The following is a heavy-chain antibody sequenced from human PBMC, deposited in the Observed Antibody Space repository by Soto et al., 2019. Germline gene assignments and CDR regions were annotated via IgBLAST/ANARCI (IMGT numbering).Heavy chain of an antibody. J-gene: IGHJ6*02. D-gene: IGHD2-8*01. CDR2: INSEGSST. CDR1: GFTFSNYW. Sequence: GGSLRLSCAASGFTFSNYWMYWVRQAPGKGLVWVSRINSEGSSTNYADSVKGRFTISRDNAKNTLYLQMNSLTVEDTAVYNCAKALTAPRNGLDIWGQGTTVTVSS. V-gene: IGHV3-74*01. CDR3: AKALTAPRNGLDI.